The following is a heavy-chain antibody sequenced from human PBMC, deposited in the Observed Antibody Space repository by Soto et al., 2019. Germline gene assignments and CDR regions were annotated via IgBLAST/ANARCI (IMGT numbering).Heavy chain of an antibody. CDR1: GGSISSGDYY. Sequence: QVQLQESGPGLVKPSQTLSLTCTVSGGSISSGDYYWSWIRQPPGKVLEWIGYIYYSGSTYYNPSLKSRVTISVDTSKNQFSLKLSSVTAADTAVYYCARASCGEDDAFDIWGQGTMVTVSS. D-gene: IGHD2-21*01. J-gene: IGHJ3*02. CDR3: ARASCGEDDAFDI. CDR2: IYYSGST. V-gene: IGHV4-30-4*01.